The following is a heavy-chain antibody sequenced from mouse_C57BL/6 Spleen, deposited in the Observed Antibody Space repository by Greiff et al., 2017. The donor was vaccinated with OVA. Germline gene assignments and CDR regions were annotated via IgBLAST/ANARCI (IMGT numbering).Heavy chain of an antibody. V-gene: IGHV3-6*01. J-gene: IGHJ3*01. CDR1: GYSITSGYY. Sequence: VQLKESGPGLVKPSQSLSLTCSVTGYSITSGYYWNWIRQFPGNKLEWVGYISYDGSNNYNASLKNRISITRDTSKNQFFLKLNSVTAEDTATYYCAKYDCDGAWFAYWGQGTLVTVSA. CDR3: AKYDCDGAWFAY. D-gene: IGHD2-4*01. CDR2: ISYDGSN.